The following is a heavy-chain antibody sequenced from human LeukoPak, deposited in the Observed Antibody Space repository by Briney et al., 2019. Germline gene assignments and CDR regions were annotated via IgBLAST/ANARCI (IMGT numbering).Heavy chain of an antibody. D-gene: IGHD4-17*01. V-gene: IGHV4-38-2*02. J-gene: IGHJ4*02. Sequence: SETLSLTCTVSGYSISSGYYWAWIRQPPGKGLEWIGSIYHSGSTYYNPSLKSRVTISVDTSKNQFSLKLSSVTAADTAVYYCARGRGEYGDYGPLSIDYWGQGTLVTVSS. CDR1: GYSISSGYY. CDR2: IYHSGST. CDR3: ARGRGEYGDYGPLSIDY.